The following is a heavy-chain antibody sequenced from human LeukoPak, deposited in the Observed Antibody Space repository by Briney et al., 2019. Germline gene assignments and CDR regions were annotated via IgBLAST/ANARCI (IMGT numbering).Heavy chain of an antibody. CDR2: ISYDGSNK. CDR3: VRDRGGSGWYYLDY. D-gene: IGHD6-19*01. J-gene: IGHJ4*02. V-gene: IGHV3-30-3*01. Sequence: GGSLRLSCAASGFTFSIYAMHWVRQAPGKGLEWVAAISYDGSNKYYADSVKGRFTISRDNSKNTLYLQMNSLRAEDTAVYYCVRDRGGSGWYYLDYWGQRTLVTVSS. CDR1: GFTFSIYA.